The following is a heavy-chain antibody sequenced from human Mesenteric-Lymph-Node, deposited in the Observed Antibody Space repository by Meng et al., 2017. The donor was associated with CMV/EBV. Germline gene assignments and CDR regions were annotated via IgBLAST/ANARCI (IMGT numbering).Heavy chain of an antibody. CDR3: ARQVDY. Sequence: GGSLRLSCVASGFTFSSYSMNWVRQAPGKGLEWVSSISSGSSYIYYADSVKGRFTISRDNSKNTLYLQMNSLRAEDTAVYYCARQVDYWGQGTLVTVSS. CDR1: GFTFSSYS. CDR2: ISSGSSYI. J-gene: IGHJ4*02. V-gene: IGHV3-21*01.